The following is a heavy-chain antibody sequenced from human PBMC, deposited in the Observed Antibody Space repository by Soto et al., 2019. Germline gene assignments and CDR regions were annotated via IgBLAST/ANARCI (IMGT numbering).Heavy chain of an antibody. J-gene: IGHJ4*02. D-gene: IGHD2-2*01. V-gene: IGHV3-33*01. CDR1: GFTFSSYG. Sequence: PGGSLRLSCAASGFTFSSYGMHWVRQAPGKGLEWVAVIWYDGSNKYYADSVKGRFTISRDNSKNTLYLQMNSLRAEDTAVYYCARDRPSYCSSTSCYAGYFDYWGRGTLVTVSS. CDR3: ARDRPSYCSSTSCYAGYFDY. CDR2: IWYDGSNK.